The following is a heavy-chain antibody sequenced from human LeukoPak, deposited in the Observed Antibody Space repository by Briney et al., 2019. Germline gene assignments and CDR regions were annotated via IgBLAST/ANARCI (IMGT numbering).Heavy chain of an antibody. Sequence: GASVKVSCKASGYTFTGYYMHWVRQAPGQGLEWMGWINPNSGGTNYAQKFQGRVTMTRDTSISTAYMELSRLRSDDTAVYYCARSLPPGVNEWELPNNWFDPWGQGTLVTVSS. CDR2: INPNSGGT. J-gene: IGHJ5*02. V-gene: IGHV1-2*02. CDR3: ARSLPPGVNEWELPNNWFDP. D-gene: IGHD1-26*01. CDR1: GYTFTGYY.